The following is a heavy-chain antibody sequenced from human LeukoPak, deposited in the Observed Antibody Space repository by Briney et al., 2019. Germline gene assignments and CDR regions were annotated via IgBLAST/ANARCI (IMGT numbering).Heavy chain of an antibody. V-gene: IGHV4-34*01. CDR2: INNSGTT. CDR3: STIVDCTNAECYGGRFDP. CDR1: GASFSDYY. J-gene: IGHJ5*02. D-gene: IGHD2-8*01. Sequence: SETLSLTCDVSGASFSDYYWSWVRQPPGKGLEWVWDINNSGTTNYNPSLATRVSISIETSKNHSSLNLTSMTAADTAAYYSSTIVDCTNAECYGGRFDPWDKGKLVNV.